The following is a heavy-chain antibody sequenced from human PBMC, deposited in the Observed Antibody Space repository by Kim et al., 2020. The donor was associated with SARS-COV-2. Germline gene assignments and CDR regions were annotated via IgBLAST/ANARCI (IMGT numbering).Heavy chain of an antibody. CDR1: GFSATTTH. CDR3: ARDRGDRSGWPIFEY. Sequence: GGSLRLSCVASGFSATTTHMTWVRQSPEKGLEWVEGLHRGDNIYYEDSVKGRFTISRDNSKNTLYLQMNSLRVDDTAVYFCARDRGDRSGWPIFEYWGQG. J-gene: IGHJ4*02. CDR2: LHRGDNI. D-gene: IGHD6-19*01. V-gene: IGHV3-53*01.